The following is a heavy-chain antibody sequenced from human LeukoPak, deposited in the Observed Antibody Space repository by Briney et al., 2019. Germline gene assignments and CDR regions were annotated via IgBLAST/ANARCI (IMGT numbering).Heavy chain of an antibody. CDR3: ARHGTISSESYFDY. Sequence: PSETLSLTCSVSGGSVSSYYWSWIRQSPGKGLEWIGYIHNSGRTNYNPSLKSRVTGFVDTSKNQVSLRLSSVTAADTAVYYCARHGTISSESYFDYWGQGALATVSS. J-gene: IGHJ4*02. V-gene: IGHV4-59*08. CDR1: GGSVSSYY. D-gene: IGHD1-14*01. CDR2: IHNSGRT.